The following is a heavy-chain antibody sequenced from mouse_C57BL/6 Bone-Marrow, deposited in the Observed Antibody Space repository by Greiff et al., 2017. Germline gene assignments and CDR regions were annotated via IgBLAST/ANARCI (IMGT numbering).Heavy chain of an antibody. CDR3: AREGDLAY. V-gene: IGHV5-4*01. Sequence: EVQRVESGGGLVKPGGSLKLSCAASGFTFSSYAMSWVRQTPEKRLEWVATISDGGSYTYYPDNVKGRFTISRDNAKNNLYLQMSHLKSEDTAMYYCAREGDLAYWGQGTLVTVSA. CDR1: GFTFSSYA. CDR2: ISDGGSYT. J-gene: IGHJ3*01.